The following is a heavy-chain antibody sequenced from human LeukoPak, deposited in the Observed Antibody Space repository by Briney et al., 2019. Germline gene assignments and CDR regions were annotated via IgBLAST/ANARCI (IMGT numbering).Heavy chain of an antibody. J-gene: IGHJ5*02. CDR3: ARDPISSNWPRGHWFDP. CDR1: GYPFTSYY. V-gene: IGHV1-46*01. D-gene: IGHD6-13*01. Sequence: ASVKVSRKASGYPFTSYYMNWVRQAPGQGLEWMGIINPNGGSTTYAQRFQGRVSMTRDTSTSTVYMELTSLRSDDTAVYYCARDPISSNWPRGHWFDPWGQGTLVTVSS. CDR2: INPNGGST.